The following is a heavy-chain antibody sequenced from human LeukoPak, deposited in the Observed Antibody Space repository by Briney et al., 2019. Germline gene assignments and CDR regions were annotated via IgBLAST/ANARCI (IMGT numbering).Heavy chain of an antibody. CDR2: VIPFFNSP. Sequence: ASVKVSCKASGGILRTYAVSWLRQAPGQGLEWIGGVIPFFNSPNYAEKFQGRVTFTTDQSTSTAYMELSSLRSDDTAVYYCTRSTTLVATGDFWGQGTLVSVSS. V-gene: IGHV1-69*05. J-gene: IGHJ4*02. CDR3: TRSTTLVATGDF. D-gene: IGHD2-8*02. CDR1: GGILRTYA.